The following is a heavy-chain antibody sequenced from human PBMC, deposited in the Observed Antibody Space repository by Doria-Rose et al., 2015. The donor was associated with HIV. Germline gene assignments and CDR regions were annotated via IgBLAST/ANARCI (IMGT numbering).Heavy chain of an antibody. J-gene: IGHJ4*02. D-gene: IGHD6-13*01. CDR1: GVSLSSPGMG. Sequence: QESGPVLVKPTETLTLTCTVSGVSLSSPGMGVSWIRQPPGKALEWLANIFSDDEGSYKASLMSRFTISRGTTKSQVVLTMTDMDPVDTATYYCARIKSSRWYHKYYFDFWGQGTLVIVSA. CDR3: ARIKSSRWYHKYYFDF. CDR2: IFSDDEG. V-gene: IGHV2-26*01.